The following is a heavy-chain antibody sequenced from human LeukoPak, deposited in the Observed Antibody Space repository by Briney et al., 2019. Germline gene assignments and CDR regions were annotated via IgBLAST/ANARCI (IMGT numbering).Heavy chain of an antibody. J-gene: IGHJ5*02. D-gene: IGHD2-2*01. CDR2: IYYSGST. CDR1: GGSISSGGYY. V-gene: IGHV4-31*03. Sequence: SQTLSLTCIVSGGSISSGGYYWSWIRQHPGKGLEWIGYIYYSGSTYYNPSLKSRVTISVDTSKNQFSLKLSSVTAADTAVYYCAREDRTSPCWFDPWGQGTLVTVSS. CDR3: AREDRTSPCWFDP.